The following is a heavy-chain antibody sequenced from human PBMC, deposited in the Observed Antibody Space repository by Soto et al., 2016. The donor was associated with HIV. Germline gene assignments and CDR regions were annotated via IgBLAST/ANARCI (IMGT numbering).Heavy chain of an antibody. D-gene: IGHD2-8*01. CDR3: AKMVAYYYGMDV. V-gene: IGHV3-23*01. CDR1: GFTFSSYA. CDR2: ISDNGGTT. Sequence: EVQLLESGGGLVQPGGSLRLSCAASGFTFSSYAMSWVRQAPEKGLEWVSVISDNGGTTYYADSVKGRFTISRDNSKRTLYLQMNSLRVEDTAEYYCAKMVAYYYGMDVWGHGTTVTVSS. J-gene: IGHJ6*02.